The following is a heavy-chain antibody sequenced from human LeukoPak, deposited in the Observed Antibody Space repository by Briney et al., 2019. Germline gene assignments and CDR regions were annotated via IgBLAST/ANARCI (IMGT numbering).Heavy chain of an antibody. CDR2: INPNSGGT. Sequence: ASVKVSCKASGYTFSNYGISWVRQAPGQGLEWMGWINPNSGGTNYAQKFQGRVTMTRDTSISTAYMELSRLRSDDTAVYYCARDLEPTIVGATTGYWGQGTLVTVSS. D-gene: IGHD1-26*01. CDR3: ARDLEPTIVGATTGY. V-gene: IGHV1-2*02. CDR1: GYTFSNYG. J-gene: IGHJ4*02.